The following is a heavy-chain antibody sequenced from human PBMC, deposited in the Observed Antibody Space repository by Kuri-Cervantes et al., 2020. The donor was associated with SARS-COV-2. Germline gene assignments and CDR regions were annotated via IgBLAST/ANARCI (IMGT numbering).Heavy chain of an antibody. CDR3: ARDQGAHMAVAVVFDY. CDR1: GFTFSSYA. CDR2: ISYDGSNK. J-gene: IGHJ4*02. V-gene: IGHV3-30-3*01. Sequence: GESLKISCAASGFTFSSYAMHWVRQAPGKGLEWVAVISYDGSNKYYADSVKGRFTISRDNSKNTLYLQMNSLRAEDTAVYYCARDQGAHMAVAVVFDYWGQGTLVTVSS. D-gene: IGHD6-19*01.